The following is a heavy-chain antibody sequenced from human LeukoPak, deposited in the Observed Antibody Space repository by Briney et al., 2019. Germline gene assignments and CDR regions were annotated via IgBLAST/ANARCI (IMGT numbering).Heavy chain of an antibody. CDR2: ISSSSSYI. V-gene: IGHV3-21*01. CDR3: ARDQGSYGSGSYLDY. D-gene: IGHD3-10*01. CDR1: GFTFSSHS. J-gene: IGHJ4*02. Sequence: GGSLRLSCAASGFTFSSHSMNWVRQAPGKGLEWVSSISSSSSYIYYADSVKGRFTISRDNAKNSLYLQMNSLRAEDTAVYYCARDQGSYGSGSYLDYWGQGTLVTVSS.